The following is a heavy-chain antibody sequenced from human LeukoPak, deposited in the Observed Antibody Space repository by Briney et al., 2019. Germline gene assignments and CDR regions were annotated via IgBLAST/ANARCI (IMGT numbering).Heavy chain of an antibody. J-gene: IGHJ4*02. D-gene: IGHD2-2*01. V-gene: IGHV3-23*01. CDR1: GFTFSTYA. CDR3: AKPYRFCSSTSCYLFFDY. Sequence: PGGSLRLSCAASGFTFSTYAMNWVRQAPGKGLEWVSTISVSTGSTYYADSVQGRFTISRDNSKNTLYLQMSSLRAEDTAVYYCAKPYRFCSSTSCYLFFDYWGQGTLVTVSS. CDR2: ISVSTGST.